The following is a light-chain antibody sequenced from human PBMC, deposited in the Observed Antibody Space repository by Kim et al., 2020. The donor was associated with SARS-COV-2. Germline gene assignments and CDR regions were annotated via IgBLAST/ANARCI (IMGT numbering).Light chain of an antibody. CDR2: GAS. J-gene: IGKJ4*01. Sequence: VSPGERATLSCRASENVHTFLAWYQQKPGQPPRLLIYGASTRATGIPARFSGSGSGTEFTVTITNLQSEDVAVYYCQQHRNWPLTFGGGTKVDIK. CDR1: ENVHTF. V-gene: IGKV3-15*01. CDR3: QQHRNWPLT.